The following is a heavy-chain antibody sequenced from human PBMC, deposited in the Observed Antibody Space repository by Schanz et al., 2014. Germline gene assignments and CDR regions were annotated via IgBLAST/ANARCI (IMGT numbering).Heavy chain of an antibody. CDR1: GFMFSSYG. Sequence: VQLVESGGGVVQPGRSLRLSCAASGFMFSSYGMHWVRQAPGKGLEWVGVISYDGSKKSYADSVKGRFTISRDNSKNTLFLQMNSLRVEDSAIYYCAKDISDTSGKDDYWGQGTLVTVSS. J-gene: IGHJ4*02. CDR2: ISYDGSKK. V-gene: IGHV3-30*18. D-gene: IGHD3-22*01. CDR3: AKDISDTSGKDDY.